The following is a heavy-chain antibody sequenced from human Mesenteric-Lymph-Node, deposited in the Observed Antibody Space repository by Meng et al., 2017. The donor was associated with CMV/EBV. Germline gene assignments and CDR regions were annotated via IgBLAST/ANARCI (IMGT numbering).Heavy chain of an antibody. V-gene: IGHV4-59*01. D-gene: IGHD1-26*01. CDR3: ARVVMGAIEYFDS. CDR1: GGSISTYY. J-gene: IGHJ4*02. CDR2: IYSSGST. Sequence: SETLSLTCSVSGGSISTYYWSWIRQPPGKGLEWIGYIYSSGSTNYSPSLTSRVTISIDTSKNQFSLKLSSVTAADTAVYYCARVVMGAIEYFDSWGQGTLVTVSS.